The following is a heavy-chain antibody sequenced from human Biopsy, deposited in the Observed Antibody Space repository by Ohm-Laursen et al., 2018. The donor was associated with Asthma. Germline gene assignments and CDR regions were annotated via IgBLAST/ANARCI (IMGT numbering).Heavy chain of an antibody. CDR3: ARDREYSSGWYQPLFDY. V-gene: IGHV3-30*03. CDR2: ISSDGSQK. CDR1: GFTFSDYG. J-gene: IGHJ4*02. Sequence: SLRLSCAASGFTFSDYGLHWVRQAPGKGLEWVALISSDGSQKYNADSVKGRFTISRDNSKNTLYLQMNSLRAEDTAVYYCARDREYSSGWYQPLFDYWGQGTLVTVSS. D-gene: IGHD6-19*01.